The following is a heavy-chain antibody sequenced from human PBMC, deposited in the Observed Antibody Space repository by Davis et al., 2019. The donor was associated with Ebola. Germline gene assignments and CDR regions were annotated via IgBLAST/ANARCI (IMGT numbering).Heavy chain of an antibody. CDR3: ARAHMRDLRTGFDP. CDR2: INPNSGGT. D-gene: IGHD2-21*01. J-gene: IGHJ5*02. Sequence: ASVKVSCKASGYTFTGYYMHWVRQAPGQGLEWMGWINPNSGGTNYAQKFQGRVTMTRDTSISTAYMELSRLRSDDTAVYYCARAHMRDLRTGFDPWGQGTLVTVSS. CDR1: GYTFTGYY. V-gene: IGHV1-2*02.